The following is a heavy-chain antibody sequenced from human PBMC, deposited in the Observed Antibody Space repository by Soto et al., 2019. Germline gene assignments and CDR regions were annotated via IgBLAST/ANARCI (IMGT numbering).Heavy chain of an antibody. J-gene: IGHJ4*02. CDR3: AKDHGEDFGYDLDYFNS. D-gene: IGHD3-3*01. CDR2: ISWEGGSI. V-gene: IGHV3-9*01. Sequence: GGSLRLSCAGSGFNFDDFAMHWARQAPGKGLEWVSGISWEGGSIGYADSVKGRFIISRDNAKNSLFLQMNSLTAEDTALYYCAKDHGEDFGYDLDYFNSWGQGTQVTVSS. CDR1: GFNFDDFA.